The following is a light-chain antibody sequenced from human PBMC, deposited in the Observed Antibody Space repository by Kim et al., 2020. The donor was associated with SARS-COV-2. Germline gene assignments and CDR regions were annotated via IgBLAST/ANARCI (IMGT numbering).Light chain of an antibody. V-gene: IGLV2-8*01. CDR2: EVS. Sequence: GQSVTISCTGTISDVGGYNYVSWYQQHPGKAPKLMIYEVSKRPSGVPDRFSGSKSGSTASLTVSGLQAEDEAEYYCSSYAGSNAWVFGGGTQLTVL. CDR3: SSYAGSNAWV. CDR1: ISDVGGYNY. J-gene: IGLJ3*02.